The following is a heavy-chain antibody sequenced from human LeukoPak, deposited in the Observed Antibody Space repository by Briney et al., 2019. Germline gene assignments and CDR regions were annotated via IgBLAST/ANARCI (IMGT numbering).Heavy chain of an antibody. Sequence: VASVNVSCKASGGTFSSYAISWVRQAPGQGLEWMGGIIPIFGTANYAQKFQGRVTITADESTSTAYMELSSLRSEDTAVYYCARVDDILTGYYTRLNNDAFDIWGQGTMVTVSS. CDR1: GGTFSSYA. J-gene: IGHJ3*02. V-gene: IGHV1-69*13. CDR3: ARVDDILTGYYTRLNNDAFDI. D-gene: IGHD3-9*01. CDR2: IIPIFGTA.